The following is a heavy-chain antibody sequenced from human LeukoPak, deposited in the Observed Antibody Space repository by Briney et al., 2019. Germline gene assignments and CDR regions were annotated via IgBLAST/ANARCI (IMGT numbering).Heavy chain of an antibody. V-gene: IGHV4-59*01. CDR2: IHYSGST. CDR3: AREGLVWFGVKYFDL. CDR1: GGPITNYY. J-gene: IGHJ2*01. D-gene: IGHD3-10*01. Sequence: SETLSLTCTVSGGPITNYYWTWIRQPPGKGLEWIGYIHYSGSTNYNPSLKSRVTISVDTSKNQFSLNLSSVTAADTAVYYCAREGLVWFGVKYFDLWGRGTLVTVSS.